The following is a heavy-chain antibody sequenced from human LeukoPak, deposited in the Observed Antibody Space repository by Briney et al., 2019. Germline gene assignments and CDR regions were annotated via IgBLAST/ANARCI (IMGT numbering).Heavy chain of an antibody. J-gene: IGHJ4*02. CDR2: ISAYNGNT. D-gene: IGHD3-22*01. CDR3: ARVRPTTYSSGYYYVDY. V-gene: IGHV1-18*01. CDR1: GYTFTSYG. Sequence: GASVKVSCKASGYTFTSYGISWVQQAPGQGLEWMGWISAYNGNTNYAQKLQGRVTMTTDTSTSTAYMELRSLRSDDTAVYYCARVRPTTYSSGYYYVDYWGQGTLVTVSS.